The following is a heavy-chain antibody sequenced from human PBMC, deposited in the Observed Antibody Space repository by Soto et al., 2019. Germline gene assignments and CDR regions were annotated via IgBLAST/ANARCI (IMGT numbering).Heavy chain of an antibody. J-gene: IGHJ5*02. V-gene: IGHV5-10-1*01. CDR1: GYSFTSYW. CDR2: IDPSDSYT. D-gene: IGHD2-2*01. Sequence: EVQLVQSGAEVKKPGESLRISCKGSGYSFTSYWISWVRQMPGKGLEWMGRIDPSDSYTNYSPSFQGHVTISADKSISTAYLQWSSLKASDTAMYYCARGYCSRTSCYDGSWFDPWGQGTLVTVSS. CDR3: ARGYCSRTSCYDGSWFDP.